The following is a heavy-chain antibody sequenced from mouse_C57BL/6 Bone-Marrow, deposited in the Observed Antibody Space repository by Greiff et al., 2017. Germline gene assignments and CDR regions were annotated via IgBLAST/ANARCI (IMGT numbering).Heavy chain of an antibody. CDR3: ARDPYYYGSSRYWYFGG. J-gene: IGHJ1*03. CDR2: ISDGGSYT. CDR1: GFTFSSYA. Sequence: EVNVVESGGGLVKPGGSLKLSCAASGFTFSSYAMSWVRQTPEKRLEWVATISDGGSYTYYPDNVKGRFTISRDNAKNNLYLQMSHLKSEDTAMYYCARDPYYYGSSRYWYFGGWGTGTTVTVAS. D-gene: IGHD1-1*01. V-gene: IGHV5-4*01.